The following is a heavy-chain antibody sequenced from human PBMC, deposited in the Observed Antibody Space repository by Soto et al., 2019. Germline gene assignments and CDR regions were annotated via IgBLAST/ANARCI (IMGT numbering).Heavy chain of an antibody. V-gene: IGHV3-15*01. CDR2: IKGSHAGGTT. J-gene: IGHJ4*02. Sequence: EVQLVESGGGLVEPGGSIRLSCVASGFTFTKAYMTWVRQAPGKGLEWVGRIKGSHAGGTTDYATSVKGRFTISRDDSKTTLYLQSNSLKTEDTSVNYCSTEGGYPGSNFYGAYWGQGTWSRAP. CDR1: GFTFTKAY. D-gene: IGHD1-26*01. CDR3: STEGGYPGSNFYGAY.